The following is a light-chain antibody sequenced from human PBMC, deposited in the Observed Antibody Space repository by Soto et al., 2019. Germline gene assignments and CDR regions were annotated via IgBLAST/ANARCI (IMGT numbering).Light chain of an antibody. Sequence: QSALTQPASVSGSPGQSITISCTGTSSDVGGYNYVSWYQHHPGKAPKLMIFDVVYRPSGVSDRFSGSKSGNTASLTISGLQAEDEADYYCTSYTSTSTLEVFGGETKLTVL. J-gene: IGLJ2*01. CDR3: TSYTSTSTLEV. V-gene: IGLV2-14*03. CDR2: DVV. CDR1: SSDVGGYNY.